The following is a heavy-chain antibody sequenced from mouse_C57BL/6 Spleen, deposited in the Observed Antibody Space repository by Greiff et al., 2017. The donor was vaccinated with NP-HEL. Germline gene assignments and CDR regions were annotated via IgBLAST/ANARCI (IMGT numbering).Heavy chain of an antibody. Sequence: EVKLVESGGGLVKPGGSLKLSCAASGFTFSDYGMHWVRQAPEKGLEWVAYISSGSSTIYYADTVKGRFTISRDNAKNTLFLQMTSLRSEDTAMYDCARAGTYWYFDVWGTGTTVTVAS. CDR3: ARAGTYWYFDV. D-gene: IGHD4-1*01. CDR1: GFTFSDYG. J-gene: IGHJ1*03. CDR2: ISSGSSTI. V-gene: IGHV5-17*01.